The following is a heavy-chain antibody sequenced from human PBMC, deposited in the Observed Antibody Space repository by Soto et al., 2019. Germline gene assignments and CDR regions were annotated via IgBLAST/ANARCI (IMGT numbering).Heavy chain of an antibody. D-gene: IGHD3-10*01. Sequence: SVKVSCKASGGTFSSYTISWVRQAPGQGLEWMGGIIPIFGTANYAQKFQGRVTITADESTSTAYMELSSLRSEDTAVYYCARDRAAMVRGVIITSYYYGMDVWGQGTTVTVSS. CDR1: GGTFSSYT. CDR2: IIPIFGTA. J-gene: IGHJ6*02. CDR3: ARDRAAMVRGVIITSYYYGMDV. V-gene: IGHV1-69*13.